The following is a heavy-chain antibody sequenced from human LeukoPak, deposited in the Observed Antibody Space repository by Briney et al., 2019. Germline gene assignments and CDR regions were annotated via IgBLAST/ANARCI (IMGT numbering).Heavy chain of an antibody. CDR1: GYTFTSYY. J-gene: IGHJ4*02. V-gene: IGHV1-46*01. D-gene: IGHD3-22*01. CDR3: ARVSSGLYYYDSSGYYFDY. Sequence: ASVKVSCKASGYTFTSYYMHWVRQAPGQGLEWMGIINPSGGSTSYAQKFQGRVTMTRDTSTSTVYKELSSLGSEDTAVYYCARVSSGLYYYDSSGYYFDYWGQGTLVTVSS. CDR2: INPSGGST.